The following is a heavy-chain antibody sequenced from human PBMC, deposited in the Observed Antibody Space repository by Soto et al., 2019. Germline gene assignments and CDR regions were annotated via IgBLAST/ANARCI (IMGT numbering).Heavy chain of an antibody. CDR3: VRAGTGFQLDY. V-gene: IGHV3-72*01. CDR1: GFSFSDHY. D-gene: IGHD3-9*01. Sequence: EVQLVESGGGLVQPGGSLRLSCAASGFSFSDHYMDWVRQASGKGLEWVGRIRNKANSYTAEYAASVKGRFTVSRADSKNSLYLEMNSLKIEDTALYYCVRAGTGFQLDYWGQGTLVTVSS. CDR2: IRNKANSYTA. J-gene: IGHJ4*02.